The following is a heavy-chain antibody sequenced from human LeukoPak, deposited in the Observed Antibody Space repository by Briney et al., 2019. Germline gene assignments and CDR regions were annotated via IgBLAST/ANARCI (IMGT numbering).Heavy chain of an antibody. J-gene: IGHJ4*02. CDR3: GAQNHIVVVPAAIGDY. V-gene: IGHV4-59*04. CDR2: IYHSGST. D-gene: IGHD2-2*01. Sequence: PSETLSLTCTVSGGSISSYYWSWIRQPPGKGLEWIGYIYHSGSTYYNPSLKSRVTISVDRSKNQFSLKLSSVTAADTAVYYCGAQNHIVVVPAAIGDYWGQGTLVTVSS. CDR1: GGSISSYY.